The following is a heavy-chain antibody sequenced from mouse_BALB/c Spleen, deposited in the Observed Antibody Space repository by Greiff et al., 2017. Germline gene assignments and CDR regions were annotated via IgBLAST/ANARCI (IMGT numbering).Heavy chain of an antibody. CDR2: ISSGGST. V-gene: IGHV5-6-5*01. Sequence: EVMLVESGGGLVKPGGSLKLSCAASGFTFSSYAMSWVRQTPEKRLEWVASISSGGSTYYPDSVKGRFTISRDNARNILYLQMSSLRSEDTAMYYCARGGLSGFAYWGQGTLVTVSA. CDR3: ARGGLSGFAY. J-gene: IGHJ3*01. CDR1: GFTFSSYA.